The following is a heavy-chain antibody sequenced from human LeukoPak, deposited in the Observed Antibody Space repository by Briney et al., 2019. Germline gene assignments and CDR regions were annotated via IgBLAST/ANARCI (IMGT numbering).Heavy chain of an antibody. CDR2: ISAYNGNT. Sequence: ASVKVSCKASGYTFTSYGISWVRQAPGQGLEWMGWISAYNGNTNYAQKLQGRVTMTTDTSTSTAYMELSSLRSEDTAVYYCARDRYYYDSSGKPYYYYYMDVWGKGTTVTISS. CDR3: ARDRYYYDSSGKPYYYYYMDV. V-gene: IGHV1-18*01. D-gene: IGHD3-22*01. J-gene: IGHJ6*03. CDR1: GYTFTSYG.